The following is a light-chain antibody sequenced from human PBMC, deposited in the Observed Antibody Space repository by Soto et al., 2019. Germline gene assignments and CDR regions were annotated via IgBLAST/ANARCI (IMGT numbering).Light chain of an antibody. CDR1: QDIDNS. CDR3: QKYNKAPWT. Sequence: DIRVTQSPPSLSASVGDRVTITCRASQDIDNSLAWYQQIPGRAPKLLIYGASTLQSGVPSRFSGSGSGTYFILTIRGLQPEDVATYYCQKYNKAPWTFGQGTKEDIK. V-gene: IGKV1-27*01. CDR2: GAS. J-gene: IGKJ1*01.